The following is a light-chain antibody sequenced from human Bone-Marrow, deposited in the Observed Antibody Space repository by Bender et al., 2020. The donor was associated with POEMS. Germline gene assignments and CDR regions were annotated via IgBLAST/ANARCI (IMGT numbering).Light chain of an antibody. CDR2: YDD. J-gene: IGLJ1*01. CDR1: DSNIGHNS. CDR3: AAWDDSLSIQV. Sequence: QSVLTQPPSISEAPRQRVTISCSGSDSNIGHNSVSWYQQFPGKVPKLLIFYDDFLPSGVSDRFSGSKSGTSASLAISCLQSEDEADYYCAAWDDSLSIQVFGTGTKVTVL. V-gene: IGLV1-36*01.